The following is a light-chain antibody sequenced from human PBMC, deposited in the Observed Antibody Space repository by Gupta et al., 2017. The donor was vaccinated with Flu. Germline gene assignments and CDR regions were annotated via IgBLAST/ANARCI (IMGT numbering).Light chain of an antibody. J-gene: IGLJ3*02. CDR2: SDN. CDR1: TSNIGSNT. V-gene: IGLV1-44*01. CDR3: AVWDDSLNGWL. Sequence: QSVLTQPPSVSGTPGQWFVISCSGTTSNIGSNTVNWYQKLPGAAPKLLIYSDNQRSSGVPDRLSAAKSGTSAYLNFRGLQSEDEATYYCAVWDDSLNGWLFGGGTKLTVL.